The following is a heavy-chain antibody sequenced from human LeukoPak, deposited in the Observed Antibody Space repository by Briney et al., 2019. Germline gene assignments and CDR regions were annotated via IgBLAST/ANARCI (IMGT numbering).Heavy chain of an antibody. CDR1: GFTFSDYW. Sequence: GGSLRLSCAVSGFTFSDYWMNWVRQAPGKGLEWVVSIHLNGGEKSYVDSVKGRFTISRDNPKNSLYLQMSSLRAEDTGVYYCARDGAAAGLYFDLWGQGTLVTVSS. V-gene: IGHV3-7*01. CDR2: IHLNGGEK. J-gene: IGHJ4*01. CDR3: ARDGAAAGLYFDL. D-gene: IGHD6-13*01.